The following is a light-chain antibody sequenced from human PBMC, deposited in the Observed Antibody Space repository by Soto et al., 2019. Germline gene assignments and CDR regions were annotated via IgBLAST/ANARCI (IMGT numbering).Light chain of an antibody. CDR1: NIEIKS. Sequence: SYELTQPPSVSVAPGQTARITCGGNNIEIKSVHWYQQKPGQAPVLVVYDDGDRTTGIPERFSGSKSGNTATLTTSRVEAGDKADYYCQVWDTTNPVIFGGGTKLTVL. J-gene: IGLJ2*01. CDR3: QVWDTTNPVI. CDR2: DDG. V-gene: IGLV3-21*02.